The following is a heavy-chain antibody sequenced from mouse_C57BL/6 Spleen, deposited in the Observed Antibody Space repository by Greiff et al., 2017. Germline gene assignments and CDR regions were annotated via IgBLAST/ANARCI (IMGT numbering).Heavy chain of an antibody. CDR3: ARGLRHYFDY. CDR2: IYPGDGDT. Sequence: QVQLQQSGPELVKPGASVKISCKASGYAFSSSWMNWVKQRPGKGLEWIGRIYPGDGDTNYNGKFKGKATLTADKSSSTAYMQLSSLTSEDSAVXFCARGLRHYFDYWGQGTTLTVSS. V-gene: IGHV1-82*01. D-gene: IGHD2-2*01. J-gene: IGHJ2*01. CDR1: GYAFSSSW.